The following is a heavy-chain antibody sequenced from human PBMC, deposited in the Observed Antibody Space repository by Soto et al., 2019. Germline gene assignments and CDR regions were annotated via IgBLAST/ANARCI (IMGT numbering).Heavy chain of an antibody. D-gene: IGHD2-8*01. Sequence: SETLSLTCAVSGGSISSGYYWGWIRQPPGKGLEWIGSIYHSGSTYYNPSLKSRVTISVDTSKNQFSLKLSSVTAADTAVYYCARVLFTRFGMDVWGQGTTVTVSS. CDR1: GGSISSGYY. V-gene: IGHV4-38-2*01. CDR2: IYHSGST. J-gene: IGHJ6*02. CDR3: ARVLFTRFGMDV.